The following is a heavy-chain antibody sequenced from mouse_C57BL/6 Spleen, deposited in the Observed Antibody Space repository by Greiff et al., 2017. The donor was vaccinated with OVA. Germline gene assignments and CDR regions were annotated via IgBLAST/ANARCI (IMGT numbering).Heavy chain of an antibody. J-gene: IGHJ4*01. CDR2: IRSKSNNYAT. V-gene: IGHV10-1*01. CDR1: GFSFNTYA. D-gene: IGHD1-1*01. CDR3: VRSYDYNAMDY. Sequence: EVQLVESGGGLVQPKGSLKLSCAASGFSFNTYAMNWVRQAPGKGLEWVARIRSKSNNYATYYADSVKDRFTISRDDSESMLYLQMNNLKTEDTAMYYCVRSYDYNAMDYWGQGTSVTVSS.